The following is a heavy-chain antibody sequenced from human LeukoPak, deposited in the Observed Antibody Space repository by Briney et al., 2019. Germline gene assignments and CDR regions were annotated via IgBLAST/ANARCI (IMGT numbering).Heavy chain of an antibody. Sequence: PGGSLRLSCAASGFTFSSYSMHWVRQAPGKGLQWVAIISYDGSNQYYADSMKGRFTISRDNSKNTLYLQMNSLRAEDTAVYYCARVSTVVTPPQHWGQGTLVTVSS. D-gene: IGHD4-23*01. CDR2: ISYDGSNQ. CDR3: ARVSTVVTPPQH. J-gene: IGHJ1*01. CDR1: GFTFSSYS. V-gene: IGHV3-30*05.